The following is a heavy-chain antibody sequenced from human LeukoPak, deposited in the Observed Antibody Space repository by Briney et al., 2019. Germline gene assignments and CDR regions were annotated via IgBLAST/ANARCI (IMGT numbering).Heavy chain of an antibody. D-gene: IGHD3-10*01. J-gene: IGHJ3*02. CDR1: GYSITSGYY. V-gene: IGHV4-38-2*02. CDR2: ISHSGST. CDR3: ARSLGVPWAFDI. Sequence: SETLSLTCSVSGYSITSGYYWGWIRQPPGKGLKWIGSISHSGSTNYNPSLKSRVTISVDTSKNQFSLKLSSVTAADTAMYYCARSLGVPWAFDIWGQGTMVTVSS.